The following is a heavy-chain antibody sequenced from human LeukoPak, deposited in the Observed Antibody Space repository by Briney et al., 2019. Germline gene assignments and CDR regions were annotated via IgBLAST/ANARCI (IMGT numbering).Heavy chain of an antibody. CDR3: ASESPSSSSRTLDY. Sequence: PGGSLRLSCAASGFTFSSYNMNWVRQAPGKGLEWVSYITLSGTSIYYADSVKGRFTIPRDNAKNSLYLQMNTLRAEDTAVYYCASESPSSSSRTLDYWGQGTLVTVSS. CDR1: GFTFSSYN. D-gene: IGHD2-2*01. CDR2: ITLSGTSI. V-gene: IGHV3-48*01. J-gene: IGHJ4*02.